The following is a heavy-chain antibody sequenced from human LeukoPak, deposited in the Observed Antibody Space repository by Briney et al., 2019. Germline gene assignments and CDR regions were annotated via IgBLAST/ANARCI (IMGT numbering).Heavy chain of an antibody. CDR2: INPNNGGT. CDR1: GGTFSSYA. J-gene: IGHJ4*02. Sequence: GASVKVSCKASGGTFSSYAISWVRQAPGQGLEWMGWINPNNGGTNYAQKFQGRVTMTRDTSISTAYMELSRLRSDDTAVYYCARGYALYSGRYIDFDYWGQGTLVTVSS. CDR3: ARGYALYSGRYIDFDY. V-gene: IGHV1-2*02. D-gene: IGHD1-26*01.